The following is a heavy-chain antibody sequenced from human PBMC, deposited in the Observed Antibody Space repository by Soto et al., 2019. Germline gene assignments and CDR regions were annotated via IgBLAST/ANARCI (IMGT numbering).Heavy chain of an antibody. CDR1: GGSFSGYY. V-gene: IGHV4-34*01. Sequence: QVQLQQWGAGLLKPSETLSLTCAVYGGSFSGYYWSWIRQPPGKGLEWIGEINHSGSTNYNPSLKSRVTISVDTSKNQFSLKLTSVTAADTAVYYCARGLHQLPPGGYWGQGTLVTVSS. CDR2: INHSGST. CDR3: ARGLHQLPPGGY. J-gene: IGHJ4*02. D-gene: IGHD2-2*01.